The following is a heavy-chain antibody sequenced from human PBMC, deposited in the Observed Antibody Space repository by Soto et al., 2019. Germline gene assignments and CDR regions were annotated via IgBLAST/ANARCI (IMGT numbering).Heavy chain of an antibody. CDR1: GFTFSTYS. CDR2: ISSSSSYK. J-gene: IGHJ6*03. D-gene: IGHD1-26*01. Sequence: EVQLVESGGGLVKPGGSLRLSCAASGFTFSTYSMNWVRQAPGKGLEWVSSISSSSSYKYYADSVKGRFTISRDNAKNSLYLQMNSLRAEDTAVYYCARPWGEIYYYYMDVWGKGTTVTVSS. CDR3: ARPWGEIYYYYMDV. V-gene: IGHV3-21*02.